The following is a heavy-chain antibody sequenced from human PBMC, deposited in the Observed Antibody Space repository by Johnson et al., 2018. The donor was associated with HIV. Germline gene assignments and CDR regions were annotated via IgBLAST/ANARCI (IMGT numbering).Heavy chain of an antibody. V-gene: IGHV3-53*01. CDR2: IYSGGST. CDR1: GFTVSSNY. CDR3: ARVYSSSSAHAFDI. J-gene: IGHJ3*02. D-gene: IGHD6-6*01. Sequence: VQLVESGGGLIQPGGSPRLSCAASGFTVSSNYMSWVRQAPGKGLEWVSVIYSGGSTYYADSVKGRFTISRDNSKNTLYLQMNSLRAEDTAVYYCARVYSSSSAHAFDIWGQGKMVTVSS.